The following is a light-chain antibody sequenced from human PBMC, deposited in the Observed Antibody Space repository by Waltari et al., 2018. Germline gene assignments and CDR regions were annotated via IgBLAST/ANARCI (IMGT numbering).Light chain of an antibody. CDR1: QSISVY. V-gene: IGKV3-11*01. J-gene: IGKJ3*01. CDR2: YSS. Sequence: EIVLTQSPVTLSLSPGERATISCRASQSISVYLSGYQHRPGQSPRLLIYYSSKRAPGLLARFGGCGSGKEFNITISSVEHDDFAVYYCLQRSHWPPLTFGPGTKLEIK. CDR3: LQRSHWPPLT.